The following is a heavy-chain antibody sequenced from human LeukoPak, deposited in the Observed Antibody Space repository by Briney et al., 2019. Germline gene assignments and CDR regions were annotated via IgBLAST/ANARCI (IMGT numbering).Heavy chain of an antibody. J-gene: IGHJ4*02. CDR3: ARGILTDSGSYRASKY. CDR2: INPNSGGT. V-gene: IGHV1-2*06. Sequence: ASVKVSCKASGYTFTSYDINWVRQATGQGLEWMGRINPNSGGTNYAQKFQGRVTMTRDTSISTAYMELSRLRSDDTAVYYCARGILTDSGSYRASKYWGQGTLVTVSS. D-gene: IGHD1-26*01. CDR1: GYTFTSYD.